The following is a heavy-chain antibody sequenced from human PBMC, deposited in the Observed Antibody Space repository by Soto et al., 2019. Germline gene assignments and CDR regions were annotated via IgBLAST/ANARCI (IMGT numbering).Heavy chain of an antibody. CDR1: GGSISSSSYY. D-gene: IGHD1-26*01. CDR2: IYYSGST. CDR3: ASRPSGSYSRVYNRFDP. J-gene: IGHJ5*02. V-gene: IGHV4-39*01. Sequence: SETLSLTCTVSGGSISSSSYYWGWIRQPPGKGLEWIGSIYYSGSTYYNPSPKSRVTISVDTSKNQFSLKLSSVTAADTAVYYCASRPSGSYSRVYNRFDPWGQGTLVTVSS.